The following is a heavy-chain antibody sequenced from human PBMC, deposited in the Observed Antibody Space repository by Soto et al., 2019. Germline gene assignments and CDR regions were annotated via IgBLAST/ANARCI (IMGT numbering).Heavy chain of an antibody. V-gene: IGHV4-31*03. CDR3: ARGGPVSVSPAWQLLGYFDY. CDR1: GGSISRGAYF. Sequence: QVHLQESGPGQVRPSQTLSLSCSVSGGSISRGAYFWTWIRQFPGKGLEWIAYISYTGATYYSPSRKSRVTILADTCKNQFSLKLNSVTSADTAVYYCARGGPVSVSPAWQLLGYFDYWGQGTLVTVSS. CDR2: ISYTGAT. J-gene: IGHJ4*02. D-gene: IGHD2-15*01.